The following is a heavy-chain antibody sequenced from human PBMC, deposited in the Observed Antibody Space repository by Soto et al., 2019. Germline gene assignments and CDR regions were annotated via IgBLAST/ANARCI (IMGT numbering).Heavy chain of an antibody. J-gene: IGHJ2*01. CDR2: IIPIFGTV. Sequence: QVQLVQSGAEVKKPGSSVKVSCKASGGTFSSYAISWVRQAPGQGLEWMGGIIPIFGTVNYAQKFQGRVTITAEESTSTAYMERSSLRSEDTAVYYCARGNQRWLQLWYFDLWGRGTLVTVSS. CDR1: GGTFSSYA. D-gene: IGHD5-12*01. CDR3: ARGNQRWLQLWYFDL. V-gene: IGHV1-69*12.